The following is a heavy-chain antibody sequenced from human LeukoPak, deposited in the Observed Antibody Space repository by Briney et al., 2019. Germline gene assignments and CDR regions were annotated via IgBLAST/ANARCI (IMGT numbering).Heavy chain of an antibody. CDR1: GFTFASYG. J-gene: IGHJ3*02. Sequence: GGSLRLSCTASGFTFASYGMNWVRQAPGKGLEWVSFIDTSGSYIYYGDSLKGRVTISRDNAKNSLYLQMNGLRAEDTAVYYCARGRSITLLRGVAMSDGFDIWGQGAMVTVSS. D-gene: IGHD3-10*01. V-gene: IGHV3-21*01. CDR2: IDTSGSYI. CDR3: ARGRSITLLRGVAMSDGFDI.